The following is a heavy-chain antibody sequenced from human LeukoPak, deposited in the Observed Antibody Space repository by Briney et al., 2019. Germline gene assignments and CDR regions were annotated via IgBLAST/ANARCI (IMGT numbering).Heavy chain of an antibody. J-gene: IGHJ1*01. CDR3: ARGGWYPESFQH. CDR2: IYYSGST. CDR1: GGSISSYY. D-gene: IGHD6-19*01. V-gene: IGHV4-59*01. Sequence: SETLSLTCTVSGGSISSYYWNWIRQPPGKGLEWIGYIYYSGSTNYNPSLKSRVTISVDTSKNQFSLKMSSVTAADTAVYYCARGGWYPESFQHWGQGALVTVSS.